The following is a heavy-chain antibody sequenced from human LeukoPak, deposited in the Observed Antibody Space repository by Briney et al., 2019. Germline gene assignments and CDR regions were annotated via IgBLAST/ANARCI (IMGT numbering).Heavy chain of an antibody. CDR2: INPNGGST. D-gene: IGHD6-13*01. J-gene: IGHJ4*02. CDR3: VRESIAAAGPGFDY. V-gene: IGHV1-46*01. CDR1: GYTFTSYY. Sequence: ASVKVSCTASGYTFTSYYMHWVRQAPGQGLEWMGIINPNGGSTSYAQKFQGRVTMTRDMSTSTVYMELSSLRPEDTAVYYCVRESIAAAGPGFDYWGQGTLVTVSS.